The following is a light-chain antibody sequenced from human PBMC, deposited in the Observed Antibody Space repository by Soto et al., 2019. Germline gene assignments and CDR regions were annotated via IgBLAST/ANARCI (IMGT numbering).Light chain of an antibody. Sequence: EIVLTQSRATLSLSPLERPTLSCRAARHVISSLVWCQQKPGQTPSLLIYDASTRVNGIPARFSGSGSGTDFTLPIISLEPEDFLASYCQQRSNWHPTFGQGTRLEIK. CDR3: QQRSNWHPT. V-gene: IGKV3-11*01. CDR1: RHVISS. J-gene: IGKJ5*01. CDR2: DAS.